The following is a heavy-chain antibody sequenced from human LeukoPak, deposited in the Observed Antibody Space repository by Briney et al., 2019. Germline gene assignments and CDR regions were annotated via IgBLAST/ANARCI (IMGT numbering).Heavy chain of an antibody. CDR1: GFTFSSYS. CDR2: ISSSSSTI. J-gene: IGHJ4*02. CDR3: ARDLSGFDY. V-gene: IGHV3-48*01. Sequence: GGSLRLSCAASGFTFSSYSMNWVRQAPGKGLEWVSYISSSSSTIYYADSVKGRFTISRDNAKNSLYLQMNSLRAEDTAVYYCARDLSGFDYWGRGTLVTVSS. D-gene: IGHD6-25*01.